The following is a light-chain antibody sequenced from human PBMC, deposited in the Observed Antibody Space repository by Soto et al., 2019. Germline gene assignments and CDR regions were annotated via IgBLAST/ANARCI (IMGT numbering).Light chain of an antibody. CDR1: QSLLHSNGYNY. J-gene: IGKJ4*01. CDR2: LGS. V-gene: IGKV2-28*01. Sequence: DIVMIQSPLALPVTPGEPASISCRSSQSLLHSNGYNYLDWYLQQPWQSPQLLIFLGSNRASGVPDRFSGSGSGTDFTLKISRVEAGDVGIYYCMQSLQAPQLTFGGGTRVEIK. CDR3: MQSLQAPQLT.